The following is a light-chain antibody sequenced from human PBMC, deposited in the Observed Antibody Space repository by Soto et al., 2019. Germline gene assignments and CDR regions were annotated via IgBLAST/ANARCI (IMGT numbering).Light chain of an antibody. CDR3: QQYNQWPLT. CDR1: QSVSRY. CDR2: GAS. Sequence: EIVLTQSPATLSLSPVERATLSCRASQSVSRYLAWYQQKPGQAPSLLIFGASTRATGIPARFSGTGSGTEFALTISSLQSEDFAVYYCQQYNQWPLTFGQGTRLEI. V-gene: IGKV3-15*01. J-gene: IGKJ5*01.